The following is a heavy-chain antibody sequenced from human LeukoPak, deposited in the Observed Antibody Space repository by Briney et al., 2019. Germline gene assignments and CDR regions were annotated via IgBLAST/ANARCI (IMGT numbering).Heavy chain of an antibody. D-gene: IGHD3-10*01. J-gene: IGHJ6*03. CDR2: IIPIFGTA. CDR1: GGTFSSYA. Sequence: VASVKVSCKASGGTFSSYAISWVRQAPGQGLEWMGGIIPIFGTANYAQKFQGRVTITTDESTSTAYMELSSLRSEDTAVYYCARAKRGARYYYYYMDVWGKGTTVTVSS. CDR3: ARAKRGARYYYYYMDV. V-gene: IGHV1-69*05.